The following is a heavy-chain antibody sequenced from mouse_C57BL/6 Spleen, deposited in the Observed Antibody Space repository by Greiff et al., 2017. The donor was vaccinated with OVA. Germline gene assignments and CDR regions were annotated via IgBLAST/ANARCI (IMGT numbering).Heavy chain of an antibody. CDR1: GYSFTGYY. CDR3: ARWHYYDLYYFDY. J-gene: IGHJ2*01. CDR2: INPSTGGT. V-gene: IGHV1-42*01. D-gene: IGHD1-2*01. Sequence: VQLKESGPELVKPGASVKISCKASGYSFTGYYMNWVKQSPEKSLEWIGEINPSTGGTTYNQKFKAKATLTVDKSSSTAYMQLKSLTSEDSAVYYCARWHYYDLYYFDYWGQGITLTVSS.